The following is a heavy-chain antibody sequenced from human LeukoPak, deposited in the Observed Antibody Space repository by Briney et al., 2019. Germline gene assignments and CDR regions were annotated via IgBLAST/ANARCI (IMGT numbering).Heavy chain of an antibody. Sequence: PGGSLRLSCAASGFTFSSSAMSWVRQAPGKGLEWVSSITDSGDGTYYADSVKGQFTISRDDSKNTLYLQMNSLRAEDTALYYCAKDSPVATRWGQGTLVTVSS. CDR2: ITDSGDGT. D-gene: IGHD2-15*01. CDR1: GFTFSSSA. V-gene: IGHV3-23*01. CDR3: AKDSPVATR. J-gene: IGHJ4*02.